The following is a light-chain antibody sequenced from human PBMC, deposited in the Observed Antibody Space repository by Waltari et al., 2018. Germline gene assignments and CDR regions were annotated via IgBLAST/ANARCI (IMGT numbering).Light chain of an antibody. CDR2: GAS. V-gene: IGKV3-15*01. J-gene: IGKJ4*01. Sequence: EIVMTQSPATLSVSPGERATLSCSASQSVSSNLAGYQQKPGQAPRLLIYGASTRATGIPARFSGSGSGTEFTLTISSLQSEDFAVYYCQQYNNWPLTFGGGTKVEIK. CDR1: QSVSSN. CDR3: QQYNNWPLT.